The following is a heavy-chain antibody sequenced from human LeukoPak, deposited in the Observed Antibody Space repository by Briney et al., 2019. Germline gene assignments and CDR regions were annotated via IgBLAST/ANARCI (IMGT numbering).Heavy chain of an antibody. CDR1: GFTFSSYE. Sequence: GGSLRLSCAASGFTFSSYEMNWVRQAPGKGLEWVSYISSSGSTIYYADSVKGRFTISRDNAKNSLYLQMNSLRAEDTAVYYCARAGSGWWTDYWGQGTLVTVFS. CDR2: ISSSGSTI. J-gene: IGHJ4*02. D-gene: IGHD6-19*01. CDR3: ARAGSGWWTDY. V-gene: IGHV3-48*03.